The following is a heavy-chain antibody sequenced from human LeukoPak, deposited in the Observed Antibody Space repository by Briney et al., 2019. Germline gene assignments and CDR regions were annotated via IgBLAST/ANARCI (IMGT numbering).Heavy chain of an antibody. CDR2: INPNSGGT. CDR3: ARASYYDILTGYYYDAFDI. Sequence: EASVKVSCRASGYTFTGYYMHWVRQTPGQGLEWMGWINPNSGGTNYAQKFQGRVTMTRDTTISTAYMELSRLRSDDTAVYYCARASYYDILTGYYYDAFDIWGQGTMVTVSS. D-gene: IGHD3-9*01. CDR1: GYTFTGYY. J-gene: IGHJ3*02. V-gene: IGHV1-2*02.